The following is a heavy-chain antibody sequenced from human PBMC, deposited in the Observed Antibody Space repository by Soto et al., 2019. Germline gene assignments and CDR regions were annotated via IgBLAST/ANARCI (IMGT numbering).Heavy chain of an antibody. CDR2: IIPIFGTA. CDR3: ARXRSYDSSGYYYYYGMDV. Sequence: SVKVSCKASGGTFSSYAISWVRQAPGQGLERMGGIIPIFGTANYAQKFQGRVTITADESTSTAYMELSSLRSEDTAVYYCARXRSYDSSGYYYYYGMDVWGQGTTVTVSS. CDR1: GGTFSSYA. V-gene: IGHV1-69*13. D-gene: IGHD3-22*01. J-gene: IGHJ6*02.